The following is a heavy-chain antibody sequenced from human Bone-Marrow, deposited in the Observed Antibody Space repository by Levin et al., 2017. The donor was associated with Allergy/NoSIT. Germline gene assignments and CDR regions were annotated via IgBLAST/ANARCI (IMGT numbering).Heavy chain of an antibody. CDR2: ISYDGSNK. Sequence: GGSLRLSCAASGFTFSSYAMHWVRQAPGKGLEWVAVISYDGSNKYYADSVKGRFTISRDNSKNTLYLQMNSLRAEDTAVYYCARARSWSGYYMFPAGFDPWGQGTLVTVSS. J-gene: IGHJ5*02. D-gene: IGHD3-3*01. CDR3: ARARSWSGYYMFPAGFDP. V-gene: IGHV3-30-3*01. CDR1: GFTFSSYA.